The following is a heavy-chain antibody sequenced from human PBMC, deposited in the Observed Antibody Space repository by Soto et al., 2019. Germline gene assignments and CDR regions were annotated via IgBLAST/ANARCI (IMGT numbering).Heavy chain of an antibody. CDR3: ARHGAGGSGDKGYYGVDV. Sequence: PGESLKISCKASGCSFTSYWIAWVRQMPGKGLEWMGIIYPGDSDARYSPSFHGQVTISADKSISTAYLQWSSLKASDTAMFYCARHGAGGSGDKGYYGVDVWGQGTTVTVSS. CDR1: GCSFTSYW. CDR2: IYPGDSDA. D-gene: IGHD3-10*01. J-gene: IGHJ6*02. V-gene: IGHV5-51*01.